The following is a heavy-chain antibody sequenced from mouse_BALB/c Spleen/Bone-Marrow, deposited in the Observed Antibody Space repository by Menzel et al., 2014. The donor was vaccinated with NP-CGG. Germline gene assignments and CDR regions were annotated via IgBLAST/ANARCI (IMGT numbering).Heavy chain of an antibody. V-gene: IGHV3-1*02. D-gene: IGHD1-2*01. CDR3: TKRQIHYYGYYFDH. CDR2: IQYSGST. Sequence: EVMLVESGPDLVKPSQSLSLTCTVTGYSITSGYSWHWIRQFPGNKLEWMGYIQYSGSTNYNPSLKSRISITRDTSKNQFFLQLNSVTTEDTATYYCTKRQIHYYGYYFDHWGQGTTLTVSS. J-gene: IGHJ2*01. CDR1: GYSITSGYS.